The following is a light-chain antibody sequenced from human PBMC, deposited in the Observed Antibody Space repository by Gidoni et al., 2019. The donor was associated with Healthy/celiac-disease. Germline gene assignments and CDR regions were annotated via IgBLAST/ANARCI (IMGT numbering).Light chain of an antibody. CDR2: GAS. CDR1: QSVSSN. V-gene: IGKV3-15*01. Sequence: EIVMTQPPATLSVSPGERATLSCRASQSVSSNVAWYQQKPGQAPRLLIDGASTRATGIPTRFSGSGSGTEFTLTISSLQSEYFAVYCCQQYNNWPMYTFGQGTKLEIK. J-gene: IGKJ2*01. CDR3: QQYNNWPMYT.